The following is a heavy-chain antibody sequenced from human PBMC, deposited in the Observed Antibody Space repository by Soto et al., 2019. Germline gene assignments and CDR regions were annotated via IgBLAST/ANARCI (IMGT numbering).Heavy chain of an antibody. J-gene: IGHJ4*02. CDR1: GFTFSDYA. V-gene: IGHV3-23*01. D-gene: IGHD5-12*01. CDR3: AKGGYTSPFYY. Sequence: GGSLRLSCAASGFTFSDYAMTWVRQAPGTGLEWVSTIRATAGTTFYADSVKGRFTISRDNSMNTLFLHMNSLRAEDTATYYCAKGGYTSPFYYWGLGTLVTVSS. CDR2: IRATAGTT.